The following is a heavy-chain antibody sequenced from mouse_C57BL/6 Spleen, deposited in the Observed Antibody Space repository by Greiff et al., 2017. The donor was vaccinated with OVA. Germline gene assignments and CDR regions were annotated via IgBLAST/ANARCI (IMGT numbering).Heavy chain of an antibody. D-gene: IGHD2-2*01. V-gene: IGHV1-22*01. Sequence: EVQLQQSGPELVKPGASVKMSCKASGYTFTDYNMHWVKQSHGKSLEWIGYINPNNGGTSYNQKFKGKATLTVNKSSSTAYMELRSLTSEDSAVYYYARKGYGYDKSYNYAMDYWGQGTSVTVSS. J-gene: IGHJ4*01. CDR1: GYTFTDYN. CDR3: ARKGYGYDKSYNYAMDY. CDR2: INPNNGGT.